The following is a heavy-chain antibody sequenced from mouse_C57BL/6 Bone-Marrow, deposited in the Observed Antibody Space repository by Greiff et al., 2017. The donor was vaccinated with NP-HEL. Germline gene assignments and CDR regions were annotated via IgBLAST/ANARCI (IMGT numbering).Heavy chain of an antibody. CDR3: ARKLGGDPAWFAY. D-gene: IGHD4-1*01. Sequence: QVQLQQPGAELVMPGASVKLSCKASGYTFTSYWMHWVKQRPGQGLEWIGEIDPSDSYTNYNQKFKGKSTLTVDKSSSTAYMQLSSLTSEDSAVYYGARKLGGDPAWFAYWGQGTLVTVSA. CDR1: GYTFTSYW. V-gene: IGHV1-69*01. J-gene: IGHJ3*01. CDR2: IDPSDSYT.